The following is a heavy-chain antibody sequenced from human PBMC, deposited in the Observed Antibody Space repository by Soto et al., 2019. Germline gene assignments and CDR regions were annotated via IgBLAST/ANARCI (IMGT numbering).Heavy chain of an antibody. V-gene: IGHV3-21*01. Sequence: GGSLRLSCAASGFTFSSYSMNWVRQAPGKGLEWVSSISSSSSYIYYADSVKGRFTISRDNAKNSLYLQMNSLRAEDTAVYYCASVTAMVTVGLWDYWGQGTLVTVSS. CDR1: GFTFSSYS. CDR2: ISSSSSYI. D-gene: IGHD5-18*01. CDR3: ASVTAMVTVGLWDY. J-gene: IGHJ4*02.